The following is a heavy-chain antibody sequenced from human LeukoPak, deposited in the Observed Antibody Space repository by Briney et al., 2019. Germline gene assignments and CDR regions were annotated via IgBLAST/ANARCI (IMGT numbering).Heavy chain of an antibody. J-gene: IGHJ4*02. Sequence: GESLRLSCAASGFTFSSYSMNWVRQAPGKGLEWVSYISSSSSTIYYADSVKGRFTISRDNAKNSLYLQMNSLRAEDTAVYYCARKRYYDSRGELGYWGQGTLVTVSS. D-gene: IGHD3-22*01. CDR3: ARKRYYDSRGELGY. CDR1: GFTFSSYS. V-gene: IGHV3-48*01. CDR2: ISSSSSTI.